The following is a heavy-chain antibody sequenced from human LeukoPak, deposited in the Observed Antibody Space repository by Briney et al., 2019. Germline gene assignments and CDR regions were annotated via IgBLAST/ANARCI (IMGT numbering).Heavy chain of an antibody. D-gene: IGHD2-2*01. CDR2: ISYDGSNK. CDR3: ARDSLIVVVPAFDY. CDR1: GFTFSSYA. J-gene: IGHJ4*02. V-gene: IGHV3-30*04. Sequence: PGGSLRLSCAASGFTFSSYAMHWVRQAPGKGLEWVAVISYDGSNKYYADSVKGRFTISRDNSKNTLYLQMNGLRAEDTAVYYCARDSLIVVVPAFDYWGQGTLVTVSS.